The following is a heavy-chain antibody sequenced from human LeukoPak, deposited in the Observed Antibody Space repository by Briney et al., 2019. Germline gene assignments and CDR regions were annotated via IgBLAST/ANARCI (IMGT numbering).Heavy chain of an antibody. CDR3: ARDKQWLWGARWFDP. V-gene: IGHV1-8*01. D-gene: IGHD6-19*01. CDR2: MNPNSGNT. J-gene: IGHJ5*02. Sequence: GASVKVSCKASGYTFTSYDINWVRQATGQGLEWMGWMNPNSGNTGYAQKFQGRVTMTRNTSISTAYMELSSLRSEDTAVYYCARDKQWLWGARWFDPWGQGTLVTVSS. CDR1: GYTFTSYD.